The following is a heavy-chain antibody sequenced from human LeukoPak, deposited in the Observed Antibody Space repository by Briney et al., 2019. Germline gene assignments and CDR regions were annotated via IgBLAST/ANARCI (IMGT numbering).Heavy chain of an antibody. V-gene: IGHV3-66*04. J-gene: IGHJ3*02. D-gene: IGHD4-17*01. CDR1: GFTVSSNY. CDR3: ARHMTVDAFDI. CDR2: IYSGGST. Sequence: GGSLRLSCAASGFTVSSNYMSWVRQAPGKGLEWVSVIYSGGSTYYADSVKGRFTISRDNSKNTLYLQMNSLRAEDTAVYYCARHMTVDAFDIWGQGTMVTVSS.